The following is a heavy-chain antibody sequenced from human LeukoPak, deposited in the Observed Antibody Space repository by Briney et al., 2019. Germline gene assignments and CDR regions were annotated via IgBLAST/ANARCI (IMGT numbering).Heavy chain of an antibody. J-gene: IGHJ4*02. Sequence: ASVKVSCKASGYTFTSYDINWVRQATGQGLEWMGWMNPNSGNTGYAQKFQGRVTTTRNTSISTAYMELSSLRSEDTAVYYCARVLRYCSSTSCSYYFDYWGQGTLVTVSS. V-gene: IGHV1-8*01. CDR3: ARVLRYCSSTSCSYYFDY. D-gene: IGHD2-2*01. CDR1: GYTFTSYD. CDR2: MNPNSGNT.